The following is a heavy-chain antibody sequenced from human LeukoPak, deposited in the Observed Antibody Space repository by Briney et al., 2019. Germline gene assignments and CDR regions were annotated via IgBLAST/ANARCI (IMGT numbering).Heavy chain of an antibody. J-gene: IGHJ6*03. CDR1: GGTFSSYA. D-gene: IGHD4-11*01. Sequence: GASVKVSCKASGGTFSSYAISWVRQAPGQGLEWMGGITPIFGTANYAQKFQGRVTITTDESTSTAYMELSSLRSEDTAVYYCARDRDYSNYYGAYYYYYYMDVWGKGTTVTVSS. CDR2: ITPIFGTA. CDR3: ARDRDYSNYYGAYYYYYYMDV. V-gene: IGHV1-69*05.